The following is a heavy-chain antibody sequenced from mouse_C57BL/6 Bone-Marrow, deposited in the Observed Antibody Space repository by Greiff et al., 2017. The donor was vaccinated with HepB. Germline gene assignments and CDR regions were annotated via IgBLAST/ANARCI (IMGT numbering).Heavy chain of an antibody. V-gene: IGHV1-64*01. CDR2: IHPNSGST. J-gene: IGHJ3*01. CDR3: AAPNYGSS. Sequence: VQLQESGAELVKPGASVKLSCKASGYTFTSYWMHWVKQRPGQGLEWIGMIHPNSGSTNYNEKFKSKATLTVDKSSSTAYMQLSSLTSEDSAVYYCAAPNYGSSWGQGTLVTVSA. CDR1: GYTFTSYW. D-gene: IGHD1-1*01.